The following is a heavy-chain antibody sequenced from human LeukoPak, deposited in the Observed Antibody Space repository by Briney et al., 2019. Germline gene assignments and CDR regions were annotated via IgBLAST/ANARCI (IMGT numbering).Heavy chain of an antibody. Sequence: PGGSLRLSCAASGFTFSSYAMHWVRQAPGKGLEWVAVISYDGSNKYYADSVKGRFTISRDNSKNTLYLQMNSLRAEDTAVYYCARHRDGYNARDAFDIWGQGTMVTVSS. CDR2: ISYDGSNK. CDR1: GFTFSSYA. J-gene: IGHJ3*02. V-gene: IGHV3-30*04. CDR3: ARHRDGYNARDAFDI. D-gene: IGHD5-24*01.